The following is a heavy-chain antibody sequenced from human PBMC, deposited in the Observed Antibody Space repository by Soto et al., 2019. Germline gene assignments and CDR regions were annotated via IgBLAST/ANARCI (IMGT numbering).Heavy chain of an antibody. CDR3: AGRGEEVYYGMDV. J-gene: IGHJ6*02. V-gene: IGHV4-4*07. D-gene: IGHD2-15*01. CDR1: GGSMSSYY. CDR2: IYARGDT. Sequence: ASETLSLTCTVSGGSMSSYYWNWVRQPAGRGLEWIGRIYARGDTNYNPSLKSRVTMFVDRSTNEFSLRLTSVTAADTAVYYCAGRGEEVYYGMDVWGQGTTVTVSS.